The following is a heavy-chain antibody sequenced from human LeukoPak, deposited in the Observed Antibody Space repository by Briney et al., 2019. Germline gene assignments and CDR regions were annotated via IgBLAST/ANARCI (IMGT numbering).Heavy chain of an antibody. CDR2: IFTSGNT. V-gene: IGHV4-61*02. J-gene: IGHJ4*02. D-gene: IGHD1-1*01. CDR3: ARESGDNWNDLIFDY. CDR1: GAAISSGTYY. Sequence: PSQTLSLTCTVSGAAISSGTYYWSWIRQPAGKGLEWIGRIFTSGNTDYNPSLKSRVFISIETSKNRFSLTLNSVTAADTAVYYCARESGDNWNDLIFDYWGQGTLVTVSS.